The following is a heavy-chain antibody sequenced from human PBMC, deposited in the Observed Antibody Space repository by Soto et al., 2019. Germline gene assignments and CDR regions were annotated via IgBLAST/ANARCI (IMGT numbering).Heavy chain of an antibody. CDR2: ISYDGSNK. V-gene: IGHV3-30*18. CDR1: GFTFSSYG. D-gene: IGHD1-1*01. Sequence: GGSLRLSCAASGFTFSSYGMHWVRQAPGKGLEWVAVISYDGSNKYYADSVKGRFTISRDNSKNTLYLQMNSLRAEDTAVYYCAKDQSSSGTTGFDYWGQGTLVTVSS. CDR3: AKDQSSSGTTGFDY. J-gene: IGHJ4*02.